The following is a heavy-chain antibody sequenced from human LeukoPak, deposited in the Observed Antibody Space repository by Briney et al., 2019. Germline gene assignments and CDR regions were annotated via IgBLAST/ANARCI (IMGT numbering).Heavy chain of an antibody. CDR1: GYRFTEYY. CDR3: ARGGGHYNFVYGCP. CDR2: INPNSGGT. D-gene: IGHD3-3*01. V-gene: IGHV1-2*02. Sequence: GASVKVSCKASGYRFTEYYIHWFRQAPGQGLEWMGCINPNSGGTYYGQMFQGRVTMTWDTSISTAYMQLSSLRSDDTAVYYCARGGGHYNFVYGCPWGQGTLATVSS. J-gene: IGHJ4*02.